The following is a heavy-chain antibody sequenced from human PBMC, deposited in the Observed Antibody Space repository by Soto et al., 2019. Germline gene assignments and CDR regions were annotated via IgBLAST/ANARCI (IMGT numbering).Heavy chain of an antibody. Sequence: ASVKVSCKASGYFFTTYGISWVRRAPGQGLEWMGWISPYNGNTKYAQSFQGRVTMTTDTSTYTAYMELRSLRSDDPAVYYCARDFGSDLSAPGAGYDYWGHGTLVTVSS. CDR3: ARDFGSDLSAPGAGYDY. CDR1: GYFFTTYG. D-gene: IGHD3-3*01. V-gene: IGHV1-18*04. J-gene: IGHJ4*01. CDR2: ISPYNGNT.